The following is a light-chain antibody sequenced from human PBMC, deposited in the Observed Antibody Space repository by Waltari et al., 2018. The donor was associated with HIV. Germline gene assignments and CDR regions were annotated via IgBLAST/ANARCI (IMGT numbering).Light chain of an antibody. J-gene: IGLJ3*02. CDR2: GNN. Sequence: QSVLTQPPSVSGAPGQRVTIPCTGSSSNIGAGYDVHWYQQLPGKAPKLLISGNNNRPSGVPDRFSGSKSGTSTSLAITVLQAEDEADYYCQSYDSSLSDLLFGGGTKLTVL. V-gene: IGLV1-40*01. CDR1: SSNIGAGYD. CDR3: QSYDSSLSDLL.